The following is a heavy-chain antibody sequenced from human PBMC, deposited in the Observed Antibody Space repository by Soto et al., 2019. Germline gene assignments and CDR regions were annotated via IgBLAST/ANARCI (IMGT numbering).Heavy chain of an antibody. CDR3: ARITGTTFGYYYMDV. D-gene: IGHD1-7*01. Sequence: SGPTLVNPTQTLTLTCTFSGFSLSTSGMCVSWIRQPPGKALEWLARIDWDDDKYYSTSLKTRLTISKDTSKNQVVLTMTNMDPVDTATYYCARITGTTFGYYYMDVWGKGTTVTVSS. CDR1: GFSLSTSGMC. V-gene: IGHV2-70*11. J-gene: IGHJ6*03. CDR2: IDWDDDK.